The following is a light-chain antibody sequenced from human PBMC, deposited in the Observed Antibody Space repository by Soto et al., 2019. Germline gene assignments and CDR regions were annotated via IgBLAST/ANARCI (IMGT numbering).Light chain of an antibody. J-gene: IGKJ1*01. CDR3: QQYHIWPSWT. Sequence: EIVLTQAPATLSVSLGDSATLSCRASQSVSISLACYQMRPGQPPRLLIYGASTRATDIPARFSGSGSGTDVTLTISSLQSEDFAVYFCQQYHIWPSWTFGQGTKVELK. CDR1: QSVSIS. CDR2: GAS. V-gene: IGKV3-15*01.